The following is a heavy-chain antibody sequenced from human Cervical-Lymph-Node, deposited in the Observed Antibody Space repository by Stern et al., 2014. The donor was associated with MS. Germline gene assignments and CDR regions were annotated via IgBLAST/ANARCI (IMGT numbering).Heavy chain of an antibody. CDR3: AKDSSVAGTVPNWFDP. CDR2: IVTSNGDT. V-gene: IGHV1-3*04. CDR1: GYTFTNYA. J-gene: IGHJ5*02. Sequence: QVQLVQSGAEVKKPGASVKVSCKTSGYTFTNYAIHWVRQATGQRPEWMGWIVTSNGDTRYSQNFQGRVTITRDTSASTVYMELSSLGSGDTAVYFCAKDSSVAGTVPNWFDPWGQGTLVIVSS. D-gene: IGHD6-19*01.